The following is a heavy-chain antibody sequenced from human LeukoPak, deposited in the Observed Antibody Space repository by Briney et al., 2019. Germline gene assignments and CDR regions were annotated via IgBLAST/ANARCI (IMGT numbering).Heavy chain of an antibody. V-gene: IGHV6-1*01. CDR1: GDSVSSNSAA. CDR2: TYYRSKWYN. Sequence: SQTLSLTCAISGDSVSSNSAAWHWIRQSPSRGLEWLVRTYYRSKWYNDYAVSVKSRITINPDTSKNQFSLQLNSVTPEDTAVYYCARDPIAVATNYYYYYMDVWGKGTTVTVSS. CDR3: ARDPIAVATNYYYYYMDV. J-gene: IGHJ6*03. D-gene: IGHD6-19*01.